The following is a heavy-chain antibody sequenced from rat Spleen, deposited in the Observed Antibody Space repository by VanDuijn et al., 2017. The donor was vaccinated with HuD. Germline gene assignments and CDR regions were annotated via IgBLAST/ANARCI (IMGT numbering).Heavy chain of an antibody. Sequence: EVQLVESDGGLVQPGRSLKLSCAASGFTFSDYYMAWVRQAPTKGLEWVATISYDGSSTYYRDSVKGRFTISRDNAKSTLYLQMDSLGSEDTATYYCARGTRNYSSYGGFAYWGQGTLVTVSS. CDR2: ISYDGSST. CDR1: GFTFSDYY. V-gene: IGHV5-29*01. CDR3: ARGTRNYSSYGGFAY. D-gene: IGHD1-2*01. J-gene: IGHJ3*01.